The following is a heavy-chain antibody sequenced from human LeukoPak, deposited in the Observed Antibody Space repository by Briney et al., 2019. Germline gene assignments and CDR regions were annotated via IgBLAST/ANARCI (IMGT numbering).Heavy chain of an antibody. CDR2: IKEDGSEK. CDR3: ARDPGEYSGYGADY. Sequence: GGSLRLSCAASGFTFSRYWMSWVRQAPGKGLGWVANIKEDGSEKYYVDSVKGRFTISRDNAKNSLYLQMNNLRAEDTAVYYCARDPGEYSGYGADYWGQGTLVTVFS. V-gene: IGHV3-7*01. J-gene: IGHJ4*02. D-gene: IGHD5-12*01. CDR1: GFTFSRYW.